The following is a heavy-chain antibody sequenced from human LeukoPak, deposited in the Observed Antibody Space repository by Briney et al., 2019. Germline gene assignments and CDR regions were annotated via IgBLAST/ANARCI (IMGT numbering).Heavy chain of an antibody. CDR1: GRSISSGGYS. CDR2: ICYSGST. V-gene: IGHV4-30-4*07. Sequence: SETLSLTCAVSGRSISSGGYSWSWIRQPPGKGLEWIGYICYSGSTYYNPSRKSRVTISVDTSKNQFSLKLSSVTAADTAVYYCARERVGSVGGDSFDDAFDIWGQGTMVTVSS. CDR3: ARERVGSVGGDSFDDAFDI. D-gene: IGHD2-21*02. J-gene: IGHJ3*02.